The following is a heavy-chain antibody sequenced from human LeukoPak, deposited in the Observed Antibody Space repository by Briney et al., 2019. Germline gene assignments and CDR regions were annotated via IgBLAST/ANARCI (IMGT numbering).Heavy chain of an antibody. CDR2: ISNSGSGM. V-gene: IGHV3-11*01. Sequence: TGGSLRLSCAASGFTFSDFYMGWIRQAPGKGLEWVSYISNSGSGMYYTDSVKGRFTISRDNAKQSLYLQMNSLRAEDTALYYCARARGSYSFDCWGQGTLVTVSS. CDR3: ARARGSYSFDC. J-gene: IGHJ4*02. CDR1: GFTFSDFY. D-gene: IGHD1-26*01.